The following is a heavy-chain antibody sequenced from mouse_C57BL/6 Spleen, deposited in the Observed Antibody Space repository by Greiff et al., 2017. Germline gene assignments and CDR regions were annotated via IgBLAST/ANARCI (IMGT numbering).Heavy chain of an antibody. V-gene: IGHV14-3*01. J-gene: IGHJ2*01. D-gene: IGHD1-1*01. CDR3: DRCYYGSSFYFDY. CDR1: GFNIKNTY. CDR2: IDPANGTT. Sequence: EVQLQQSVAELVRPGASVKLSCTASGFNIKNTYMHWVKQRPDQGLEWIGRIDPANGTTKYAPKFQGKATITADTSSNTAYLQLSSLTSEDTAIYYCDRCYYGSSFYFDYWGQGTTLTVSS.